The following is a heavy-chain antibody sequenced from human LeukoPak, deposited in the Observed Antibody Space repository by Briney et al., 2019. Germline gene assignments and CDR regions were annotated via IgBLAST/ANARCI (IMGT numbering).Heavy chain of an antibody. CDR2: IHTSGST. D-gene: IGHD4-17*01. CDR1: GVSISSYY. V-gene: IGHV4-4*07. CDR3: ARATVTIADGFDY. Sequence: SETLSLTCTVSGVSISSYYWSWIRQPAGKGLEWIGHIHTSGSTSYNPSLKSRVTISVDTSKNQFSLKLSSVTAADTAVYYCARATVTIADGFDYWGQGTLVTVSS. J-gene: IGHJ4*02.